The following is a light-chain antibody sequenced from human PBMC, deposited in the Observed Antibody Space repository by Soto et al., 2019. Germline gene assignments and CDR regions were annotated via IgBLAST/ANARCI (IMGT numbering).Light chain of an antibody. CDR3: CSYAGSSTPLI. CDR2: EVS. CDR1: SSDVGSYKL. J-gene: IGLJ1*01. V-gene: IGLV2-23*02. Sequence: QSVLTQPASVSGSPGQSITISCTGTSSDVGSYKLVSCYQQQPGKAPKLMTYEVSKRPSGVSNRGAGSKSGNTASLTISGLQAEDGADYYCCSYAGSSTPLIFGTGTKLTVL.